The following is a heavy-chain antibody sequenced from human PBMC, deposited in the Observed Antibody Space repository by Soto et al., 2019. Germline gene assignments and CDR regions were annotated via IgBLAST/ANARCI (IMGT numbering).Heavy chain of an antibody. V-gene: IGHV3-9*01. CDR2: ISWGSDTV. CDR1: GFTFDDYG. CDR3: AKDGASNSGYTFDY. J-gene: IGHJ4*02. D-gene: IGHD1-1*01. Sequence: EVQLVESGGGLVQPGKSLRLSCAVSGFTFDDYGMHWVRQAPGKGLEWVSGISWGSDTVGYADSVKGRFTISRDSAKNFLFLQTNGLRAEDTALYYCAKDGASNSGYTFDYWGQGTLVTVSS.